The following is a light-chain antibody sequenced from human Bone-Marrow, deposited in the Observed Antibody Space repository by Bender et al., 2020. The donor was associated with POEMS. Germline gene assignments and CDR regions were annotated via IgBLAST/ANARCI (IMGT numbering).Light chain of an antibody. CDR2: EVS. CDR3: CSYVAVNTWV. J-gene: IGLJ3*02. Sequence: QSPLTQPASVSGSPGQSITISCTGTSSDVGTYDLVSWYQQHPGKAPKLIIFEVSERPSGVSNRFSGSKSGSTASLTVSGLQAEDEADYYCCSYVAVNTWVFGGGTKLTVL. CDR1: SSDVGTYDL. V-gene: IGLV2-23*02.